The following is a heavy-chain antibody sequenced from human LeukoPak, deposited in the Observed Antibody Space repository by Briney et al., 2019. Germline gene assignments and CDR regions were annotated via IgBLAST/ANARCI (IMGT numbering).Heavy chain of an antibody. CDR2: IYYSGST. J-gene: IGHJ4*02. Sequence: SETLSLTCTVSGGSISSSSYYWGWIRQPPGKGLEWIGSIYYSGSTYYNPSLKSRVTISVDTSKNQFSLKLSSVTAADTAVYYCASYGLGYNPFDYWGQGTLVTVSS. D-gene: IGHD3-10*01. CDR3: ASYGLGYNPFDY. CDR1: GGSISSSSYY. V-gene: IGHV4-39*01.